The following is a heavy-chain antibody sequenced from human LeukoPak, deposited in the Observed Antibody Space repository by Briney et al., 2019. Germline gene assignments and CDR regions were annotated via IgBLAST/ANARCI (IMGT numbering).Heavy chain of an antibody. J-gene: IGHJ4*02. D-gene: IGHD3-22*01. CDR3: ARVGYYYDSSGYYTPFDY. Sequence: GGSLRLSCAASGFTFSSYWMSWVRQAPGKGLEWVSVIYSGGSTYYADSVKGRFTISRHNSKNTLYLQMNSLRAEDTAVYYCARVGYYYDSSGYYTPFDYWGQGTLVTVSS. CDR2: IYSGGST. V-gene: IGHV3-53*04. CDR1: GFTFSSYW.